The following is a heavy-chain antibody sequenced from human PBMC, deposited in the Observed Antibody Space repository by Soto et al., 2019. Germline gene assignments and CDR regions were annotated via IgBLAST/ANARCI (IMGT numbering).Heavy chain of an antibody. Sequence: GPVKVSCKASGYTFTSYAMHWVRQAPGQRLEWMGWINAGNGNTKYSQKFQGRVTITRDTSASTAYMELSSLRSEDTAVYYCARAPVVGSSSYDYWGQGTLVTVSS. D-gene: IGHD6-6*01. CDR3: ARAPVVGSSSYDY. J-gene: IGHJ4*02. V-gene: IGHV1-3*01. CDR2: INAGNGNT. CDR1: GYTFTSYA.